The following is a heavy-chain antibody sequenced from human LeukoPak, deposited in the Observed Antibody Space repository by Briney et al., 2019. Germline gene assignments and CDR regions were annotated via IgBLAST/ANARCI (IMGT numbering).Heavy chain of an antibody. V-gene: IGHV3-53*01. D-gene: IGHD3-10*01. Sequence: GGSLRLSRPASGFTVSSPYMSGVRQPAGTGLEGASVIYTGGTTFYADAVKGRFTISRDNSKNTLYLQMNSLRADDTAVYYCTKLKGWYGEGYFDYWGQGTLVTVSS. J-gene: IGHJ4*02. CDR1: GFTVSSPY. CDR2: IYTGGTT. CDR3: TKLKGWYGEGYFDY.